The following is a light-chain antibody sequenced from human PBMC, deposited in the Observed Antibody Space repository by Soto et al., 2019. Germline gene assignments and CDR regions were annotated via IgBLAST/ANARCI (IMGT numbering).Light chain of an antibody. Sequence: DIQMTQSPSSLSASVGARVSITCQASEDIRTSLSWFQHKPGRAPKLLIYGASYLETGVPSRFRGSVSGTDFTLTISILQPEYIATYYCQHYNNLPPFTFGPGTIVDIK. CDR2: GAS. CDR3: QHYNNLPPFT. CDR1: EDIRTS. V-gene: IGKV1-33*01. J-gene: IGKJ3*01.